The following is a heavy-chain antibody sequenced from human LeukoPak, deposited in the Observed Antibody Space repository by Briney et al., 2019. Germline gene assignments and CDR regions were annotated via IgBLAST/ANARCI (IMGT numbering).Heavy chain of an antibody. D-gene: IGHD3-10*01. Sequence: GRSLRLSCAASGFTFSSYGMHWVRQAPGKGLEWVAVISYDGSNKYYADSVKGRFTISRDNSKNTLYLQMNSLRAEDTAVYYCAKEDNGSGSFDYWGQGTLVTVSS. V-gene: IGHV3-30*18. CDR3: AKEDNGSGSFDY. CDR1: GFTFSSYG. J-gene: IGHJ4*02. CDR2: ISYDGSNK.